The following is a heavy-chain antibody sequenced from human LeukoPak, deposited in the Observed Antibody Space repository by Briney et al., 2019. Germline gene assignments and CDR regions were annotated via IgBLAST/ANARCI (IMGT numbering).Heavy chain of an antibody. Sequence: SETLSLTCAVSGGSFRGYYWSWIRQPPRKGLEWIGEINHRGFTNYNPSLNSRVTISVDTSKNQFSLKLSSVTAADTAIYYYAVGSCSGGSCYSDPRGDYWGQGTLVTVSS. CDR2: INHRGFT. D-gene: IGHD2-15*01. V-gene: IGHV4-34*01. J-gene: IGHJ4*02. CDR1: GGSFRGYY. CDR3: AVGSCSGGSCYSDPRGDY.